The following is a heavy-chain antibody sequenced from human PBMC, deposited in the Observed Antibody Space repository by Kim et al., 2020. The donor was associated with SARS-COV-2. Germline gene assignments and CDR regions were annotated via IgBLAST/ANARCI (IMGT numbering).Heavy chain of an antibody. J-gene: IGHJ6*02. V-gene: IGHV3-30*02. CDR3: AKDAMVRGVIGYYGMDV. D-gene: IGHD3-10*01. Sequence: GKGRITNSRDKSKNTLYLQMNGLRAEDTAVYYCAKDAMVRGVIGYYGMDVWGQGTTVTVSS.